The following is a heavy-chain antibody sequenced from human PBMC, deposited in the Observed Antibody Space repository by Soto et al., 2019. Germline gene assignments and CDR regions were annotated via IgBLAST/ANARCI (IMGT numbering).Heavy chain of an antibody. J-gene: IGHJ4*02. CDR3: ASTGSSVYFGDY. V-gene: IGHV1-24*01. CDR2: FGPDNGKT. Sequence: ASVKVSCKVSGYTLTELSMHWVRQAPGKGLEWMGGFGPDNGKTNYAQKFQGRVTVTTDKSTSTAYMELRSLRSDDSAVYYCASTGSSVYFGDYCGQGILVTVSS. D-gene: IGHD3-22*01. CDR1: GYTLTELS.